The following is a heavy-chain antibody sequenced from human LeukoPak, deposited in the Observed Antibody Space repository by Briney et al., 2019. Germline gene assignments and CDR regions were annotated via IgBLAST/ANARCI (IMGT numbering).Heavy chain of an antibody. CDR2: IYSGGST. CDR1: GFTVSSNY. CDR3: ARAVGGSYPLDY. J-gene: IGHJ4*02. V-gene: IGHV3-66*01. Sequence: GGSLRLSCSASGFTVSSNYMSWVRQAPGKGLEWDSLIYSGGSTYYADSVKGRFTISRDNSKNTLYLQMNSLRAEDTAVYYCARAVGGSYPLDYWGQGTLVTVSS. D-gene: IGHD1-26*01.